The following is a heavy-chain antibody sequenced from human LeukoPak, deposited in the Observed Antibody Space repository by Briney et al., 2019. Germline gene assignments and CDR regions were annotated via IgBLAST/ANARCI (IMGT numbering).Heavy chain of an antibody. CDR3: ARDSTVTAFDY. Sequence: SETLSLTCSVSGGSISSSSYYGGWIRQPPGKGLEWIGSIYYSGSTYYNPSLNSRVTMSVDTSKNQFSLKLSSVTAADTAVYYCARDSTVTAFDYWGQGTTVTVSS. J-gene: IGHJ4*03. V-gene: IGHV4-39*07. CDR2: IYYSGST. D-gene: IGHD4-17*01. CDR1: GGSISSSSYY.